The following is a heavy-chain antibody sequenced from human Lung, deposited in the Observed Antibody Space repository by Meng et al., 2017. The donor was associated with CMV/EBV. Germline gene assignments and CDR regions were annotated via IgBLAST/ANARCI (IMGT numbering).Heavy chain of an antibody. Sequence: ESLKISCGASGFTFGTYWMHWVRQAPGKGLVWVSRINSEGNIITYADSVKGRFTISRDNAKNTLYLQMLSLRVEGTAIYYCVRGMGTDWGQGILVTVSS. CDR2: INSEGNII. D-gene: IGHD5-24*01. J-gene: IGHJ4*02. CDR1: GFTFGTYW. CDR3: VRGMGTD. V-gene: IGHV3-74*03.